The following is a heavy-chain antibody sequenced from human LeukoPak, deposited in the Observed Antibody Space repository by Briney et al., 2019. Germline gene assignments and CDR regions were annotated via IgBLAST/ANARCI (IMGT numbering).Heavy chain of an antibody. CDR2: IIPIFGTA. V-gene: IGHV1-69*05. D-gene: IGHD5-18*01. J-gene: IGHJ4*02. CDR1: GGTFSSYA. CDR3: AREKGYSYGCGYYFDY. Sequence: SVKVSCKASGGTFSSYAISWVRQAPGQGLEWMGRIIPIFGTANYAQKFQGRVTITTDESTSTAYMELSSLRSEDTAVYYCAREKGYSYGCGYYFDYWGQGTLVTVSS.